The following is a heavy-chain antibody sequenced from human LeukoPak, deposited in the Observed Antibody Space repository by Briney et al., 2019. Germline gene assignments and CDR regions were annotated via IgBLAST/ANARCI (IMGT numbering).Heavy chain of an antibody. D-gene: IGHD1-26*01. CDR3: ARDRGSYLPGGAFDI. Sequence: SETLSLTCTVSGGSISSSSYYWGWIRQPPGKGLEWIGSIYYSGSTYYNPSLKSRVTISVDTSKNQFSLKLSSVTAADTAFYYCARDRGSYLPGGAFDIWGQGTKVTVSS. J-gene: IGHJ3*02. V-gene: IGHV4-39*07. CDR2: IYYSGST. CDR1: GGSISSSSYY.